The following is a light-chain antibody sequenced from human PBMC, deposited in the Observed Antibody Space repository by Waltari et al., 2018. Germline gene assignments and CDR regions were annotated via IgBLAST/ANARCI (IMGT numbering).Light chain of an antibody. J-gene: IGKJ5*01. CDR3: QQRINWPIT. V-gene: IGKV3-11*01. Sequence: EIVLTQSPATLSLSPGERATLSCTASQSVSSSLAGYQQKPGQAPRLLIYDASNRATGIPARFSGSGSGTDFTLTISSLEPEDFVVYYCQQRINWPITFGQGTRLEIK. CDR1: QSVSSS. CDR2: DAS.